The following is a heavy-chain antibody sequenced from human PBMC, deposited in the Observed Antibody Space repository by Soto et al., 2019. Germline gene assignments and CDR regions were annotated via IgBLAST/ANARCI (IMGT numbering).Heavy chain of an antibody. J-gene: IGHJ4*02. Sequence: SLRLSCAASGFTFSSYSMNWVRQAPGKGLEWVSYISSSSSTIYYADSVKGRFTISRDNAKNSLYLQMNSLRAEDTAVYYCARDPGYCSSTSCKSPSWFDYWGQGTLVTVSS. D-gene: IGHD2-2*01. CDR2: ISSSSSTI. V-gene: IGHV3-48*01. CDR1: GFTFSSYS. CDR3: ARDPGYCSSTSCKSPSWFDY.